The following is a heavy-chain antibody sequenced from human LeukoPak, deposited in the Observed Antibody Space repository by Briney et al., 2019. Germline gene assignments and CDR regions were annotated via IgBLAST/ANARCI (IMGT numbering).Heavy chain of an antibody. J-gene: IGHJ4*02. V-gene: IGHV4-59*01. CDR2: IYYSGST. Sequence: SETLPLTCTVSGGSISSYYWSWIRQPPGKGLEWIGYIYYSGSTNYNPSLKSRVTISVDTSKNQFSLKLSSVTAADTAVYYCARTIIAVADTYFDYWGQGTLVTVSS. CDR3: ARTIIAVADTYFDY. CDR1: GGSISSYY. D-gene: IGHD6-19*01.